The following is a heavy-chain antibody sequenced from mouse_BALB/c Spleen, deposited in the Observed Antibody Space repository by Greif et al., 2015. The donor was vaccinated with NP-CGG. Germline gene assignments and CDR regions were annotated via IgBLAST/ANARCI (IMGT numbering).Heavy chain of an antibody. CDR3: ARGLYYRYDGFAY. V-gene: IGHV14-3*02. CDR1: GFNIKDTY. D-gene: IGHD2-14*01. J-gene: IGHJ3*01. CDR2: IDPANGDT. Sequence: VQLQQSGAELVKPGASVKLSCTASGFNIKDTYMHWVKQRPEQGLEWIGRIDPANGDTKYDPKFQGKATITADTSSNTAYLQLSSLTSEDTAVYYCARGLYYRYDGFAYWGQGTLVTVSA.